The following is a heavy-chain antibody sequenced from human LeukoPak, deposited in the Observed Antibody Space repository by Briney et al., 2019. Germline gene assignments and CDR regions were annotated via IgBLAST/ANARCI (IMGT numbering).Heavy chain of an antibody. CDR2: MSYDGSNK. V-gene: IGHV3-30*18. CDR1: GFTFSTYG. D-gene: IGHD1-26*01. J-gene: IGHJ1*01. Sequence: GGSLRLSCAASGFTFSTYGMHWVRQAPGKGLEWVAVMSYDGSNKYYADSVKGRFTISRDNSKNTLYLQMNSLRAEDTAVYYCAKAIYSGSYYGLYFQHWGQGTLVTVSS. CDR3: AKAIYSGSYYGLYFQH.